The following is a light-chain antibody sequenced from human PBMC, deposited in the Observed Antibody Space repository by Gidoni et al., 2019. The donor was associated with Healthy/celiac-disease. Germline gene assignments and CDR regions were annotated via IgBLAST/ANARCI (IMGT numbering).Light chain of an antibody. J-gene: IGKJ5*01. CDR1: QSSSSY. Sequence: DIQITQSPSSLYASVGDRVTITCRASQSSSSYLNWYQQKPGKAPKLLIYAATILQSGVPSRFSGSGSGTDFTLTISSLQPEDFATYYCQQSYSTPPTFGQGTRLEIK. CDR3: QQSYSTPPT. V-gene: IGKV1-39*01. CDR2: AAT.